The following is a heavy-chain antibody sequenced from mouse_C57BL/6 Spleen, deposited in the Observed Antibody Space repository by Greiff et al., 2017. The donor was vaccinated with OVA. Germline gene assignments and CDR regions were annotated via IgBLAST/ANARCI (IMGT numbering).Heavy chain of an antibody. CDR1: GYSITSGYY. CDR3: ARGHPWYFDV. CDR2: ISYDGSN. V-gene: IGHV3-6*01. J-gene: IGHJ1*03. Sequence: EVQLQQSGPGLVKPSQSLSLTCSVTGYSITSGYYWNWIRQFPGNKLEWMGYISYDGSNNYNPSLKNRISITRDTSKNQFFLKLNSVTTEDTATYYCARGHPWYFDVWGTGTTVTVSS.